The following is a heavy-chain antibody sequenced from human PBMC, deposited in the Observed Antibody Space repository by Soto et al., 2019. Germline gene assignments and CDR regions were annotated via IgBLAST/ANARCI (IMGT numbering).Heavy chain of an antibody. J-gene: IGHJ4*02. CDR3: ARGEERVAMPPGY. Sequence: QVQLQESGPGLVKPSETLSLPCTVSVGSISSYYWSWIRQPPGKGLEWIGYIYYSGSTNYNPSLKSRVTISVDTSKNQFSLKLSSVTAADTDVYYCARGEERVAMPPGYWGQGTLVTVSS. D-gene: IGHD2-2*01. CDR1: VGSISSYY. V-gene: IGHV4-59*01. CDR2: IYYSGST.